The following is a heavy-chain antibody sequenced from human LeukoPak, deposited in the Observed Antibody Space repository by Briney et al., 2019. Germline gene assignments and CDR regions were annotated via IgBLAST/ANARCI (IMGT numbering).Heavy chain of an antibody. V-gene: IGHV1-46*01. CDR2: INPSGGST. CDR1: GYTFTSYY. CDR3: AVAAAAYDAFDI. Sequence: ASVKLSCKASGYTFTSYYMHYVRQAPRQALELMGIINPSGGSTSYAQKFQGRVTMTRDTSTSTVYIELSSLRSEYTAVYYCAVAAAAYDAFDIWGQGTMLTVSS. D-gene: IGHD6-13*01. J-gene: IGHJ3*02.